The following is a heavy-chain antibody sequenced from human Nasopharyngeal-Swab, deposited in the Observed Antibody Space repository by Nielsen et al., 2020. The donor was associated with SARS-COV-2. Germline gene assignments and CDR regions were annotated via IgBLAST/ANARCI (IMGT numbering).Heavy chain of an antibody. J-gene: IGHJ4*02. Sequence: GESLKIPCAASGFTFSSYAMSWVRQAPGKGLEWVSAISGSGGSTYYADSVKGRFTISRDNSKNTLYLQMNSLRAEDTAVYYCAKGGGAGYWGQGTLVTVSS. D-gene: IGHD3-16*01. CDR3: AKGGGAGY. V-gene: IGHV3-23*01. CDR2: ISGSGGST. CDR1: GFTFSSYA.